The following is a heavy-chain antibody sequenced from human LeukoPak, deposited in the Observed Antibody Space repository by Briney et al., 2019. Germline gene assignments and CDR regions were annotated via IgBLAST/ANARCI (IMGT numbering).Heavy chain of an antibody. CDR1: GGSFSGYH. CDR3: ARVAPGYCSGGSCYPYYYYYYMDV. V-gene: IGHV4-34*01. Sequence: PSETLSLTCAVYGGSFSGYHWSWIRQPPGKGLEWIGAINHSGSTNYNPSLKSRVTISVDTSKNQFSLKLSSVTAADTAVYYCARVAPGYCSGGSCYPYYYYYYMDVWGKGTTVTVSS. CDR2: INHSGST. D-gene: IGHD2-15*01. J-gene: IGHJ6*03.